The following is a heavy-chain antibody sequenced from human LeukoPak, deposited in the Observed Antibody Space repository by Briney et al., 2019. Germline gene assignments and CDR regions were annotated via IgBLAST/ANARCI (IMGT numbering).Heavy chain of an antibody. J-gene: IGHJ4*02. CDR1: GFTFSSYW. CDR3: ARVNYDFWSSRPTHLDY. V-gene: IGHV3-74*01. CDR2: IKTDGSST. D-gene: IGHD3-3*01. Sequence: GGSLRLSCAASGFTFSSYWMHWVRQAPGKGLVWVSRIKTDGSSTSYADSVKGRFTISRDNAKNTLYLQMNSLRAEDTAVYYCARVNYDFWSSRPTHLDYWGQGTLVTVSS.